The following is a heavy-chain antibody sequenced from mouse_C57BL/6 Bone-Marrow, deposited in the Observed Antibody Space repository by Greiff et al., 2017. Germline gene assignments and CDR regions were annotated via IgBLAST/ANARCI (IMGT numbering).Heavy chain of an antibody. V-gene: IGHV1-64*01. Sequence: VQLQQPGAELVKPGASVKLSCKASGYTFTSYWMHWVKQRPGQGLEWIGMIHPNSGSTNYNEKFKSKATLTVDKSSSTAYMQLSSLTSEDSAVYYCARDYYDSRRGYFDYWGQGTTLTVSS. D-gene: IGHD1-1*01. CDR2: IHPNSGST. CDR3: ARDYYDSRRGYFDY. CDR1: GYTFTSYW. J-gene: IGHJ2*01.